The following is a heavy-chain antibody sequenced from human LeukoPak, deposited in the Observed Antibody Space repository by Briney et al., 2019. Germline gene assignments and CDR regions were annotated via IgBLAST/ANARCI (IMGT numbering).Heavy chain of an antibody. V-gene: IGHV3-23*01. Sequence: GGSLSLSCAASGFTFSTFAMSWVRQAPGKGLEWVSTISGNGDSTFYADSVKGRFTISRDIFSNTLSLQMNSLKAEDTAVYYCAKGPPATVTSDYYYYYGLDVWGQGTTVTASS. CDR2: ISGNGDST. CDR3: AKGPPATVTSDYYYYYGLDV. D-gene: IGHD4-17*01. J-gene: IGHJ6*02. CDR1: GFTFSTFA.